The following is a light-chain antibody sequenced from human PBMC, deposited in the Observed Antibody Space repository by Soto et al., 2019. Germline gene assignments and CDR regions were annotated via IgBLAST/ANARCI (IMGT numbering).Light chain of an antibody. V-gene: IGKV3-15*01. CDR2: GAS. CDR1: QSVSSD. Sequence: EVVMTQSPATLSLSPGERATLSCRASQSVSSDLAWYQQKPGQAPRLLIYGASTRATDIPARFSGGGSGTEFTLTISNQQSEDFGIYYCQQYNDWPPITFGPGTKVDIK. J-gene: IGKJ3*01. CDR3: QQYNDWPPIT.